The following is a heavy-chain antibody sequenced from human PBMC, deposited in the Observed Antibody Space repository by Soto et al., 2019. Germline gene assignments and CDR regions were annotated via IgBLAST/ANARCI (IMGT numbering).Heavy chain of an antibody. CDR3: AKGGKLLPRGWFDP. CDR2: ISGSGGST. J-gene: IGHJ5*02. CDR1: GVTVGTYS. V-gene: IGHV3-23*01. Sequence: GGSLTLSCAAAGVTVGTYSMSWVRQASGKGLEWVSAISGSGGSTYYADSVKGRFTISRDNSKNTLYLQMNSLRAEDTAVYYCAKGGKLLPRGWFDPWGQGILVTVSS. D-gene: IGHD2-15*01.